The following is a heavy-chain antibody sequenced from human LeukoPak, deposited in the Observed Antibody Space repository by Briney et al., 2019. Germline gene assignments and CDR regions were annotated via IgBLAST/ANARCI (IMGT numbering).Heavy chain of an antibody. CDR3: ARHTQVHASFDY. V-gene: IGHV4-38-2*01. CDR1: GYSISSGYY. J-gene: IGHJ4*02. CDR2: IYHSGST. Sequence: SETLSLTCAVSGYSISSGYYWGWIRQPPGKGLEWIGSIYHSGSTYYNPSLKSRVTISVDTSKNQFSLKLSSVTAADTAVYYCARHTQVHASFDYWGQGTLVTVSS. D-gene: IGHD2-2*01.